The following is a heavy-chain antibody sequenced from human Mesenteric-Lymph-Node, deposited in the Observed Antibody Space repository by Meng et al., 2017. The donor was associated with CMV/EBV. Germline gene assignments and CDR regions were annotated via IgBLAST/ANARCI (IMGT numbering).Heavy chain of an antibody. J-gene: IGHJ4*02. Sequence: GSLRLSCAVSGDSISSNLWWSWVRQPPGKGLEWIGEISHSGSTNYNPSLQSRVTISLDKTNNHFSLRLTSVTAADTGVYFCARSPGFWSLDYWGRGTLVTVSS. V-gene: IGHV4-4*01. CDR2: ISHSGST. CDR3: ARSPGFWSLDY. CDR1: GDSISSNLW. D-gene: IGHD2-8*02.